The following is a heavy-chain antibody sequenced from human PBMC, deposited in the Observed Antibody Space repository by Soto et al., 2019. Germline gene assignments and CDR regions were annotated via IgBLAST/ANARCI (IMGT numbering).Heavy chain of an antibody. V-gene: IGHV1-18*01. CDR2: ISAYNGNT. J-gene: IGHJ3*02. Sequence: GLEWMVWISAYNGNTNYAQKLKGRVTMTTDTSTSKAYMELRSLRSDDTAVYYCARDLNKVTTSGDAFDISGQRTFVSV. D-gene: IGHD4-17*01. CDR3: ARDLNKVTTSGDAFDI.